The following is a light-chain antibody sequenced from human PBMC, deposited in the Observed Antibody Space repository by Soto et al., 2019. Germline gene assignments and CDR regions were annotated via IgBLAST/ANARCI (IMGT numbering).Light chain of an antibody. CDR3: QHYNSYSEA. CDR2: DAS. V-gene: IGKV1-5*01. CDR1: QSVNKW. Sequence: DIQMTQSPSTLAASVGDRVTITCRARQSVNKWLAWFQQKPGKVPKLLIFDASTLQTGVPSRFGGGGSGTEFTLTISSLPPDGFATYYCQHYNSYSEAFGQGTKVDIK. J-gene: IGKJ1*01.